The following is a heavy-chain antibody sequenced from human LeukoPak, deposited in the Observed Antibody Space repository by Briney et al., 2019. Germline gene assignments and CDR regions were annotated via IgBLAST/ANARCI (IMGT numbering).Heavy chain of an antibody. D-gene: IGHD6-19*01. Sequence: SETLSLTCTVSGVSISSSNSYWGWIRQPPGKGLEWIGSIYYSGSTYYNPSLKSRVTISVDTSKNQFSLKLSSVTAADAAVYYCARDVAVAGTFHYWGQGTLVTVSS. CDR1: GVSISSSNSY. CDR3: ARDVAVAGTFHY. CDR2: IYYSGST. V-gene: IGHV4-39*07. J-gene: IGHJ4*02.